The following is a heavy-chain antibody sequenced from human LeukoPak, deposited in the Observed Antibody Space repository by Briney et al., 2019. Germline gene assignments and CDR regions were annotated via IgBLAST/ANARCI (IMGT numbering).Heavy chain of an antibody. CDR2: ISWNSGTV. Sequence: GRSLRLSCAASGFTFDHYAMHWVRQAPGKGLEWVSSISWNSGTVAYADSVKGRFTISRYNAKNSLYLQMNSLRTEDMAFYYCARDVWPYTYYYDTHPLGGGFDYWGQGTLVTVSS. V-gene: IGHV3-9*03. D-gene: IGHD3-22*01. CDR1: GFTFDHYA. J-gene: IGHJ4*02. CDR3: ARDVWPYTYYYDTHPLGGGFDY.